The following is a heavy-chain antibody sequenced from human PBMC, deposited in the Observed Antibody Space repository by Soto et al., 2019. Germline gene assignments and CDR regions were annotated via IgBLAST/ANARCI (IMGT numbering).Heavy chain of an antibody. CDR3: ARDSVVVVPVAIPYYGMDV. CDR2: ISSSSSYI. Sequence: GVLRLSCAASGFTFSSYSMNWVRQAPGKGLEWVSSISSSSSYIYYADSVKGRFTISRDNAKNSLYLQMNSLRAEDTAVYYCARDSVVVVPVAIPYYGMDVWGQGPTFTVSS. D-gene: IGHD2-2*01. CDR1: GFTFSSYS. V-gene: IGHV3-21*01. J-gene: IGHJ6*02.